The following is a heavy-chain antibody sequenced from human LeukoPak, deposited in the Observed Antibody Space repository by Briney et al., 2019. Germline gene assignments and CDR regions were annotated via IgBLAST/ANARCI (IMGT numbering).Heavy chain of an antibody. Sequence: SETLSLTCTVSGGFISSYYWSWIRQPPGKGLEWIGYIYYSGSTNYNPSLKSRVTISVDTSKNQFSLKLSSVTAADTAAYYCARGGSGWPLGYYYYYGMDVWGQGTTVTVSS. V-gene: IGHV4-59*01. J-gene: IGHJ6*02. D-gene: IGHD6-19*01. CDR3: ARGGSGWPLGYYYYYGMDV. CDR1: GGFISSYY. CDR2: IYYSGST.